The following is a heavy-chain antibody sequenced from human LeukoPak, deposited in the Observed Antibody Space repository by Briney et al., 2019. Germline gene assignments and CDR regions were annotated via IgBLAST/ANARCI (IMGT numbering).Heavy chain of an antibody. CDR3: ARPYYDSSAPPYDY. J-gene: IGHJ4*02. CDR1: GYTFTSYG. Sequence: ASVKVSCKASGYTFTSYGISWVRQAPGQGLEWMGWISAYNGNTNYAQKLQGRVTMTTDTSASTVYMELRSLRSDDTAVYYCARPYYDSSAPPYDYWGQGTLVTVSS. D-gene: IGHD3-22*01. CDR2: ISAYNGNT. V-gene: IGHV1-18*01.